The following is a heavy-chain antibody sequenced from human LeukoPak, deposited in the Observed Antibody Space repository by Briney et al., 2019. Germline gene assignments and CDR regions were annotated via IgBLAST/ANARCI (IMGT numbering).Heavy chain of an antibody. Sequence: PSETLSLTCTVSGDSITSVGYYWIWLRQPAGKGLEWIGRIYTSGGTNYNPSLKSRVTMSVDTSKNQFSLKLSSVTAADTAVYYCANGHRAFGEVDYYYYMDVWGKGTTVTVSS. CDR1: GDSITSVGYY. V-gene: IGHV4-61*02. D-gene: IGHD2-21*01. J-gene: IGHJ6*03. CDR2: IYTSGGT. CDR3: ANGHRAFGEVDYYYYMDV.